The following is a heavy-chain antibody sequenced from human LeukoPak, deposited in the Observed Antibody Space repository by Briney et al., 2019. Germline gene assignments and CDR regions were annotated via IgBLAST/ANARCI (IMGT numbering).Heavy chain of an antibody. CDR2: IYYSGST. J-gene: IGHJ6*02. CDR3: ARGDAYYDFWSGYYEGYYGMDV. Sequence: SETLSLTCTVSGGSISSGDYYWSWIRQPPGKGLEWIGYIYYSGSTYYNPSLKSRVTISVDTSKNRFSLKLSSVTAADTAVYYCARGDAYYDFWSGYYEGYYGMDVWGQGTTVTVSS. CDR1: GGSISSGDYY. V-gene: IGHV4-30-4*01. D-gene: IGHD3-3*01.